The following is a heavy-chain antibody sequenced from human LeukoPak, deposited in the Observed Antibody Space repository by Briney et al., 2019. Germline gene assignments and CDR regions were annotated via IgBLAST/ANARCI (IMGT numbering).Heavy chain of an antibody. D-gene: IGHD6-19*01. Sequence: PSETLSLTCTVSGGSISSYYWSWLRQPPGKGLEWIAYRHHSGSSNYNPSLESRVTVSVDTSNNQFSLRVTSVTAADTAVYYCARXVGSGWNYFDSWGQGTLVTVSS. CDR1: GGSISSYY. CDR2: RHHSGSS. CDR3: ARXVGSGWNYFDS. V-gene: IGHV4-59*01. J-gene: IGHJ4*02.